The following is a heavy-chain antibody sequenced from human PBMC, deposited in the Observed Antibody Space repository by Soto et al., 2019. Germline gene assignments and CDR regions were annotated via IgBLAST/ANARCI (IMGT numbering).Heavy chain of an antibody. CDR1: GYSFTSYW. CDR3: ARGLTIFGVVTHYYFDY. J-gene: IGHJ4*02. D-gene: IGHD3-3*01. V-gene: IGHV5-51*01. Sequence: PGESLKISCKGSGYSFTSYWIGWVRQMPGKGLEWMGIIYPGDSDTRYSPSFQGQVTISADKSISTAYLQGSSLKASDTAMYYCARGLTIFGVVTHYYFDYWGQGTRVTVSS. CDR2: IYPGDSDT.